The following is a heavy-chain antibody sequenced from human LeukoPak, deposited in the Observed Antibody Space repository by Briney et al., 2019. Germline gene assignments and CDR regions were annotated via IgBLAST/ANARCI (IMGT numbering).Heavy chain of an antibody. CDR2: IKSKSDGGTA. D-gene: IGHD2/OR15-2a*01. CDR1: GFTVSKAW. J-gene: IGHJ3*02. Sequence: GGSLRLSCAASGFTVSKAWMSWVRQAPGKGLEWVGRIKSKSDGGTADHAAPVKGRFTISRDDSKNTLNLQMNSLKTEDTGVYYCTTYNSRDAFDIWGQGTVVTVSS. CDR3: TTYNSRDAFDI. V-gene: IGHV3-15*01.